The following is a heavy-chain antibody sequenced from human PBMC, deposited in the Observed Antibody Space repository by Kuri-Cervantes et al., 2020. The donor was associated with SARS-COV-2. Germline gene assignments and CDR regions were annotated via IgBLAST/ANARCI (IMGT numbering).Heavy chain of an antibody. CDR2: INHSGST. Sequence: SQTLSLTCAVYGGSFSGYYWSWIRQPPGKGLEWVGEINHSGSTNYNPSLKSRVTISVDTSKNQFSLKLSSVTAADTAVYYCARVRGSHYYYYYMDVWGKGTTVTVSS. CDR3: ARVRGSHYYYYYMDV. D-gene: IGHD6-13*01. CDR1: GGSFSGYY. V-gene: IGHV4-34*01. J-gene: IGHJ6*03.